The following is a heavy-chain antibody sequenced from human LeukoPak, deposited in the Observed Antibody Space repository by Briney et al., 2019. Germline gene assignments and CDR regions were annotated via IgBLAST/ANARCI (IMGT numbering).Heavy chain of an antibody. CDR3: ARIPGRLLWFGELLAYFDY. Sequence: GESLKISCKGSGYSFTSYWIGWVRQMPGKGLEWMGIIYPGDSDTRYSPSFQGQVTISADKSISTAYLQWSSLKASDTAMYYCARIPGRLLWFGELLAYFDYWGQGTLVTVPS. CDR1: GYSFTSYW. J-gene: IGHJ4*02. V-gene: IGHV5-51*01. CDR2: IYPGDSDT. D-gene: IGHD3-10*01.